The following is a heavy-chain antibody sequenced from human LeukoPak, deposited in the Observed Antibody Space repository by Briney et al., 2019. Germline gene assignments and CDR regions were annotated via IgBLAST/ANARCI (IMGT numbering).Heavy chain of an antibody. J-gene: IGHJ4*02. V-gene: IGHV3-21*01. CDR3: AREDPWLSKGVAY. Sequence: PGGSLRLSCAASGFTFSSYSMNWVRQAPGKGLEWVAFISTSSSYIYYADSLKGRFTISRDNAKNSLYLQMNSLRAEDTAVYYCAREDPWLSKGVAYWGQGTLVTVSS. CDR1: GFTFSSYS. D-gene: IGHD5-24*01. CDR2: ISTSSSYI.